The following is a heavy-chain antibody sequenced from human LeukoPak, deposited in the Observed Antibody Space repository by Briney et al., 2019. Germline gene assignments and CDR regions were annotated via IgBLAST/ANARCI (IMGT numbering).Heavy chain of an antibody. CDR2: IYSGGST. J-gene: IGHJ4*02. D-gene: IGHD3-22*01. V-gene: IGHV3-53*01. Sequence: GGSLRLSCAASGFTVSSNYMSWVRQAPGKGLEWVSVIYSGGSTYYADSVKGRFTISRDNSKNTLYLQMNSLRAEDTAVYYCARLSDDSSGYLVTYFDYWGQGTLVTVSS. CDR1: GFTVSSNY. CDR3: ARLSDDSSGYLVTYFDY.